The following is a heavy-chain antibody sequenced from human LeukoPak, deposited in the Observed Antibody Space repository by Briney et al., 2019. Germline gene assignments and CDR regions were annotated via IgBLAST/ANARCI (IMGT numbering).Heavy chain of an antibody. CDR3: AKDFWSGSDALDI. V-gene: IGHV3-30*02. J-gene: IGHJ3*02. CDR2: IQYDGSDK. CDR1: GFSFTSYG. Sequence: GGSLRLSCEASGFSFTSYGMHWVRQAPGKGLEWVAFIQYDGSDKYYADSVKGRFTISRDNSKNTSHLQMNSLRAEDTVVYYCAKDFWSGSDALDIWGQGTMVTVSP. D-gene: IGHD3-3*01.